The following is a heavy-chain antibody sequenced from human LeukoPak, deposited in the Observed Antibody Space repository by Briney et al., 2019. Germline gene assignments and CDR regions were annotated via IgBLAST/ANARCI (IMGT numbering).Heavy chain of an antibody. CDR2: IKKDGSEK. J-gene: IGHJ4*02. D-gene: IGHD5-18*01. CDR1: GFTFSSYW. V-gene: IGHV3-7*01. Sequence: GGSLRLSCAASGFTFSSYWMSWVRQASGKGLEWVANIKKDGSEKYYVDSVKGRFTISRDSAKTSLYLQMISLRAEDTAVYYCARHLSGVTGYTYGRGIDYWGQGTLVTVSS. CDR3: ARHLSGVTGYTYGRGIDY.